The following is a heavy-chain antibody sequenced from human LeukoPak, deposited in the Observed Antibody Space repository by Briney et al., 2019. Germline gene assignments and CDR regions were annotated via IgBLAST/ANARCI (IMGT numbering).Heavy chain of an antibody. CDR2: IIPIFGTA. D-gene: IGHD6-13*01. V-gene: IGHV1-69*13. CDR3: ARASSGSSWYSEGFPEHYYYYYGMDV. Sequence: SVKVSCKASGGTFSSYAISWVRQAPGQGLEWMGGIIPIFGTANYAQKFQGRVTITADESTSTAYMELSSLRSEDTAVYYCARASSGSSWYSEGFPEHYYYYYGMDVWGQGTTVTASS. CDR1: GGTFSSYA. J-gene: IGHJ6*02.